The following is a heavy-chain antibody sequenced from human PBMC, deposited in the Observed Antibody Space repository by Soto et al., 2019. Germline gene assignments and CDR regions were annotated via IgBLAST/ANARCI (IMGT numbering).Heavy chain of an antibody. CDR2: ISSSSSYI. D-gene: IGHD3-10*01. CDR3: AREGYGSGRQHRRAYYFDY. CDR1: GFTFSSYS. V-gene: IGHV3-21*01. Sequence: GGSLRLSCAASGFTFSSYSMNWVRQAPGKGLEWVSSISSSSSYIYYADSVKGRFTISRDNAKNSLYLQMNSLRAEDTAVYYCAREGYGSGRQHRRAYYFDYWGQGTLVTVSS. J-gene: IGHJ4*02.